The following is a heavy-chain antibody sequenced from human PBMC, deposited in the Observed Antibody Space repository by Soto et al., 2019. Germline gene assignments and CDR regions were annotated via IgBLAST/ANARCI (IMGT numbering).Heavy chain of an antibody. Sequence: EVQLVESGGGLVHPGGSLKLSCAASGFPFNGSAMHWVRQASGKGLEWVGRIRSTPNNYATAYAVSLKGRFTISRDDSKNTAYLQMNSLKTEDTAVYYCAGDFYYNMDVWGQGTTVTVSS. CDR1: GFPFNGSA. J-gene: IGHJ6*02. CDR2: IRSTPNNYAT. CDR3: AGDFYYNMDV. V-gene: IGHV3-73*02.